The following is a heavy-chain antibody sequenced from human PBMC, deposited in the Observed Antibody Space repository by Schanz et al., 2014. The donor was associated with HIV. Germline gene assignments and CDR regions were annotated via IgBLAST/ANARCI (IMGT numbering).Heavy chain of an antibody. V-gene: IGHV1-2*02. Sequence: QLVQSGPEVKKPGASVKVSCKASGYTFTGYYLHWVRQAPGQGLEWMGWINPNSGGADSAQKFQGRVTMTRDTSISTAYLELSRLRSDDTAVYYCAREPNYSGFDSWGHGTLVTVSS. CDR2: INPNSGGA. J-gene: IGHJ5*01. D-gene: IGHD5-12*01. CDR1: GYTFTGYY. CDR3: AREPNYSGFDS.